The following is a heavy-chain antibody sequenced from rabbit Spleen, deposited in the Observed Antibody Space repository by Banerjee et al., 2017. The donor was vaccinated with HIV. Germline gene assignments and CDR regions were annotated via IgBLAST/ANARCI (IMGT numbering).Heavy chain of an antibody. D-gene: IGHD4-2*01. V-gene: IGHV1S45*01. CDR1: GFDFSSGYD. CDR3: ARDPYRGSKL. Sequence: EQLEESGGDLVQPEGSLTLTCKASGFDFSSGYDMCWVRQAPGKGLEWIGCIYPGSGRIYYASWAKGRFTISKTSSTTVTLQMTSLTAADTATYFCARDPYRGSKLWGPGTLVTVS. J-gene: IGHJ4*01. CDR2: IYPGSGRI.